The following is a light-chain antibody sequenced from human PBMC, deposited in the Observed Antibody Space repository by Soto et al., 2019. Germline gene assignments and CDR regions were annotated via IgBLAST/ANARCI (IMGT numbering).Light chain of an antibody. CDR1: QSVTSTY. Sequence: EIVLTQSPGTLSLSPGERATLSCRASQSVTSTYLAWYQQKPGQAPRLLIYGASSRAIGIPDRFSGSGSGTDFTLTITRLEPEDFAVFYCQQYGTSEIIFGQGTRLEIK. CDR2: GAS. J-gene: IGKJ5*01. V-gene: IGKV3-20*01. CDR3: QQYGTSEII.